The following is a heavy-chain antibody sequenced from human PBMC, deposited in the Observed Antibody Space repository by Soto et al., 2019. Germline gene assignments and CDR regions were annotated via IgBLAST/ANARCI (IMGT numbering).Heavy chain of an antibody. CDR2: IIPIFGTA. J-gene: IGHJ3*02. CDR3: AREYTIFGVVIIGNNAFDI. D-gene: IGHD3-3*01. V-gene: IGHV1-69*13. CDR1: GGTFSSYS. Sequence: SVKVSCKASGGTFSSYSISWVRQAPVQGLEWMGGIIPIFGTANYAQKFQGRVTITADESTSTAYMELSSLRSEDTAVYYCAREYTIFGVVIIGNNAFDIWGQGTMVTVSS.